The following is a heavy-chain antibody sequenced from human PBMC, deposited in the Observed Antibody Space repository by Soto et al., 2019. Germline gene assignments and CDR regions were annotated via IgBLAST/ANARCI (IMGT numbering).Heavy chain of an antibody. CDR2: IYYSGST. Sequence: TLSLTCTVSGGSISSGGYYWSWIRQHPGKGLEWIGYIYYSGSTYYNPSLKSRVTISVDTSKNQFSLKLSSVTAADTAVYYCASLIVVVPAARGYGWFDPWGQGTLVTVSS. D-gene: IGHD2-2*01. V-gene: IGHV4-31*03. CDR3: ASLIVVVPAARGYGWFDP. J-gene: IGHJ5*02. CDR1: GGSISSGGYY.